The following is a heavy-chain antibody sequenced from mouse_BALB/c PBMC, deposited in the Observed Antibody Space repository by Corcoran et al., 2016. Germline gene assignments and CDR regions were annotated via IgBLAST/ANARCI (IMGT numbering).Heavy chain of an antibody. CDR1: GFNIKDTY. V-gene: IGHV14-3*02. J-gene: IGHJ2*01. CDR3: GGAVTSLLDY. Sequence: EVQLQQSGAELVKPGASVKLSCTASGFNIKDTYMHWVKQRPEQGLEWIGRIDPANGNTKYDPKFQGKATITADTSSNTAYLQLSSLTSEDTAVYYCGGAVTSLLDYWGQGTTLTVSS. CDR2: IDPANGNT. D-gene: IGHD2-1*01.